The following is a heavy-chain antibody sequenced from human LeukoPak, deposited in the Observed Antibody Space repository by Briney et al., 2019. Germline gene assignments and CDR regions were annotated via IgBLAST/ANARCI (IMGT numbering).Heavy chain of an antibody. CDR3: ARDRKDYDILTYYYYYMDV. J-gene: IGHJ6*03. CDR1: GYTFTGYY. Sequence: PRASVKVSCKASGYTFTGYYMHWVRQAPGQGLEWMGWINPISGGTNYAQKFQGRVTMTRDTSISTAYMELSRLRSDDTAVYYCARDRKDYDILTYYYYYMDVWGKGTTVTVSS. V-gene: IGHV1-2*02. D-gene: IGHD3-9*01. CDR2: INPISGGT.